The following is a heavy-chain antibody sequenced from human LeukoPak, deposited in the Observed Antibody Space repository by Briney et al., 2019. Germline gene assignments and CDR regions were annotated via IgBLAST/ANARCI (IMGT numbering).Heavy chain of an antibody. Sequence: PSETLSLTCTVSGGSISSGSYYWSWIRQPAGKGLEWIGRIYTSGSTNYNPSLKSRVTISVDTSKNQFSLKLSSVTAADTAVYYCARGYYDSSGYTLGYFDYWGQGTLVTVSS. D-gene: IGHD3-22*01. CDR1: GGSISSGSYY. CDR3: ARGYYDSSGYTLGYFDY. CDR2: IYTSGST. J-gene: IGHJ4*02. V-gene: IGHV4-61*02.